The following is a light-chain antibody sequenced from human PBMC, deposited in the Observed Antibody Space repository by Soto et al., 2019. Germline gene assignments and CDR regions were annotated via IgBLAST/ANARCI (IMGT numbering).Light chain of an antibody. CDR2: GAS. V-gene: IGKV3-15*01. Sequence: EIVMTQSPATLSVSPGERATLSCRASQSVNSNLVWYQQKPGQAPRLLIYGASTRATGIPGRFSGSGYGTEFTLTISSLQSGYVAVYYCQQYNNWLWTFGQGTKVEIK. J-gene: IGKJ1*01. CDR1: QSVNSN. CDR3: QQYNNWLWT.